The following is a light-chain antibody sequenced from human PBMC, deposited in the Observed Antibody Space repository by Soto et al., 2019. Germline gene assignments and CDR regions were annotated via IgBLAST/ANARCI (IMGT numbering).Light chain of an antibody. CDR1: QSVAYN. V-gene: IGKV3-15*01. CDR3: HQYNDWPPYT. Sequence: EILMTQSPVTLSVSPGESATLSCRASQSVAYNLAWYQQKPGQAPSRLLYGASARATDIPTRFSGSGFGTGYTLTINSLQLEDVAVYYCHQYNDWPPYTFGRGTKLHIK. J-gene: IGKJ2*01. CDR2: GAS.